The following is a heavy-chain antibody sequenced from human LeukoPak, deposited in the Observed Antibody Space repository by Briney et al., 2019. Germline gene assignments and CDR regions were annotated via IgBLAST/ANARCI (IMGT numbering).Heavy chain of an antibody. Sequence: SETLSLTCTVSGGSISSSTYFWDWLRQPPGKGLEWIGSIYSSGSTYYNPSLKSRVIMSVDTSKKYFSLKLSSVTGADTAVYYCASFDYGDFWYFDIWGRGALVTVSS. D-gene: IGHD4-17*01. CDR1: GGSISSSTYF. J-gene: IGHJ2*01. CDR2: IYSSGST. V-gene: IGHV4-39*07. CDR3: ASFDYGDFWYFDI.